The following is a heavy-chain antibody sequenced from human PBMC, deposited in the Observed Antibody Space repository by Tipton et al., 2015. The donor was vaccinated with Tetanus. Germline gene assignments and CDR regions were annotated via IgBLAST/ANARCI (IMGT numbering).Heavy chain of an antibody. J-gene: IGHJ4*02. V-gene: IGHV4-61*08. CDR1: GSSISRSGHY. Sequence: TLSLTCTVSGSSISRSGHYWTWIRQPPGKEPEWVGHVYHSGATNYHPSLRSRPAISADTSKNQFSLNLRSVITADTAVYYCAGANDDYPKKGPFASGAQGTLSIVSS. CDR3: AGANDDYPKKGPFAS. CDR2: VYHSGAT. D-gene: IGHD5-12*01.